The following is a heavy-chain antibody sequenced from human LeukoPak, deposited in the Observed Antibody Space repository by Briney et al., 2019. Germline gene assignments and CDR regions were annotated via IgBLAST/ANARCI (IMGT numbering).Heavy chain of an antibody. Sequence: GGSLRLSCEVSGFTFSSYAMHWVRQAPGKGLEWVAVISYDGSNKYYADSVKGRFTISRDNSKNTLYLQMNSLRAEDTAVYYCARSQRRYQLLYWFDPWGQGTLVTVSS. CDR3: ARSQRRYQLLYWFDP. CDR1: GFTFSSYA. D-gene: IGHD2-2*01. CDR2: ISYDGSNK. V-gene: IGHV3-30*04. J-gene: IGHJ5*02.